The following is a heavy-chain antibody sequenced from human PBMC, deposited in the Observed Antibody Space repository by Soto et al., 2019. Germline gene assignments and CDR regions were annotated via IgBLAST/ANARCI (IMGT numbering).Heavy chain of an antibody. Sequence: GGSLRLSCAASGFTFVNYGMHWCGHSPGKGLEWVAIIWHDGNNKYYADSVRGRFIISRDNSKNRLYLQMNSLRAEDTAVYYCASDLVGASDSYGLDVWGQGTPVTVSS. V-gene: IGHV3-33*01. D-gene: IGHD1-26*01. J-gene: IGHJ6*02. CDR2: IWHDGNNK. CDR1: GFTFVNYG. CDR3: ASDLVGASDSYGLDV.